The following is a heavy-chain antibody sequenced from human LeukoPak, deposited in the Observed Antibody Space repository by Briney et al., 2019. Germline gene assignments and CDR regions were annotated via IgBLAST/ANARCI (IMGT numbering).Heavy chain of an antibody. CDR3: ARAAGDIAANARFDY. Sequence: PGGSLRLSCAASGFTFNSYAINWVRQAPGKGLEWVSAISGSGDNTYYADSVKGRFTVSRDNSKNTVYLQMNSLRAEDAAVYYCARAAGDIAANARFDYWGQGTLVIVSS. CDR2: ISGSGDNT. V-gene: IGHV3-23*01. J-gene: IGHJ4*02. D-gene: IGHD6-13*01. CDR1: GFTFNSYA.